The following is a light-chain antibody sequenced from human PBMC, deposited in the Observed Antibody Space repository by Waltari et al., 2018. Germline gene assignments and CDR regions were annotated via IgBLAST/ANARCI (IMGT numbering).Light chain of an antibody. Sequence: SYALTQPPSVSVAPGTTARTTCGGDNIGSYSVHWYQQKPGQAPVLVIFYDSDRPSGIPERFSGSNSGNTATLTISSVEAGDEAKYYCHVWHPDMDPGVFGPGTEVSV. CDR3: HVWHPDMDPGV. J-gene: IGLJ1*01. CDR2: YDS. V-gene: IGLV3-21*04. CDR1: NIGSYS.